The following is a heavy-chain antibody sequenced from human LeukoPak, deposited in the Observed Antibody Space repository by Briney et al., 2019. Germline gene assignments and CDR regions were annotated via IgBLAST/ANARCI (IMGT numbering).Heavy chain of an antibody. D-gene: IGHD2-21*02. CDR2: VSGGGDST. CDR3: ARGGHIVVVTSGVLAEYFQH. CDR1: GFTFSNYA. J-gene: IGHJ1*01. V-gene: IGHV3-23*01. Sequence: PGGSLRLSCAASGFTFSNYAMSWVRQAPGKGLQWVSAVSGGGDSTSYADSVKGRFTISRDNSKNTVYLQMNSLRAEDTAVYYCARGGHIVVVTSGVLAEYFQHWGQGTLVTVSS.